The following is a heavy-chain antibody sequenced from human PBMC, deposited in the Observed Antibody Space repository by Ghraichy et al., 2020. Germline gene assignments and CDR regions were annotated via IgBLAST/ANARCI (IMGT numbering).Heavy chain of an antibody. J-gene: IGHJ5*02. D-gene: IGHD3-3*01. CDR2: IYYSGST. Sequence: ETLSLTCTVSGGSISSSSYYWGWIRQPPGKGLEWIGSIYYSGSTYYNPSLKSRVTISVDTSKNQFSLKLSSVTAADTAVYYCASRTRITIFGVVIMKENWFDPWGQGTLVTVSS. CDR3: ASRTRITIFGVVIMKENWFDP. V-gene: IGHV4-39*01. CDR1: GGSISSSSYY.